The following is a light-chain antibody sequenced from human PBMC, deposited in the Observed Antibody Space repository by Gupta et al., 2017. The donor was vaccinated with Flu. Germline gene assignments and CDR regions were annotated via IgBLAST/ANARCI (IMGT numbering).Light chain of an antibody. CDR2: KAS. V-gene: IGKV1-5*03. J-gene: IGKJ1*01. Sequence: DIQMTQSPSTLSASVGDRVTITCRASQSISSWLAWYHQKPGKAPKLLIYKASSLESGVPSRFSGSGSGTEFTLTISSLQPDDFATYYCQQYNSYSLTFGQGTKVEIK. CDR3: QQYNSYSLT. CDR1: QSISSW.